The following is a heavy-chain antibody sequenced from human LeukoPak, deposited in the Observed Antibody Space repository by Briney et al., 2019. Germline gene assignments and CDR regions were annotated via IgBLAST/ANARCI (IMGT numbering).Heavy chain of an antibody. J-gene: IGHJ3*02. V-gene: IGHV1-2*02. CDR3: ARSIGGYPRQDAFDI. D-gene: IGHD2-15*01. CDR1: GYTFTGYY. Sequence: GASVKVSCKASGYTFTGYYMHWVRQAPGQGLEWMGWINPNSGGTNYAQNFQGRVTMTRDTSITTAYMELGRLISDDTAVYFCARSIGGYPRQDAFDIWGQGTMVTVSS. CDR2: INPNSGGT.